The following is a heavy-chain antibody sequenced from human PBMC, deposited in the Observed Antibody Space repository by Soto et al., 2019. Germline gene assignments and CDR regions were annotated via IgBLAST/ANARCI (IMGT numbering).Heavy chain of an antibody. CDR3: ARQGGVRPLVVTAINWYFDL. V-gene: IGHV1-18*01. D-gene: IGHD2-21*02. Sequence: GASVKVSCKASGYTFTSYGISWVRQAPGQGLEWMGWISAYNGNTNYAQKLQGRVTMTTDTSTSTAYMELRSLRSDDTAVYYCARQGGVRPLVVTAINWYFDLWGRGTLVTVSS. CDR2: ISAYNGNT. J-gene: IGHJ2*01. CDR1: GYTFTSYG.